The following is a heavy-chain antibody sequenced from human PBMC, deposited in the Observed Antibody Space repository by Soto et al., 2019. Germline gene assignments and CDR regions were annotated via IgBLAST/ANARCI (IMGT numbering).Heavy chain of an antibody. D-gene: IGHD3-10*01. CDR2: IYYSGST. CDR1: GGSISSSSYY. CDR3: ARFFFRKYDGSRGVFSF. V-gene: IGHV4-39*01. J-gene: IGHJ4*02. Sequence: SETLSLTCTVSGGSISSSSYYWGWIRQPPGKGLEWIGSIYYSGSTYYNPSLRSRVTISVDTSKNQFSLKLSSVTAADTAVDYCARFFFRKYDGSRGVFSFRARGTWVPVSS.